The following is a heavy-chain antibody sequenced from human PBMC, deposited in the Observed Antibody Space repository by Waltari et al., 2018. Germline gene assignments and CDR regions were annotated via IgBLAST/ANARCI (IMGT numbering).Heavy chain of an antibody. J-gene: IGHJ4*02. Sequence: QVQLQESGPGLVKPSETLSLICTVSSASISSYYWSWIRQPAGKGLEWIGRLYTSGHTIYNPSLKSRVTMSVDTSKNQFSLKLTSVTAADTAVYYCAGAGGNSFDYWGQGTLVTVSS. CDR2: LYTSGHT. V-gene: IGHV4-4*07. D-gene: IGHD3-10*01. CDR3: AGAGGNSFDY. CDR1: SASISSYY.